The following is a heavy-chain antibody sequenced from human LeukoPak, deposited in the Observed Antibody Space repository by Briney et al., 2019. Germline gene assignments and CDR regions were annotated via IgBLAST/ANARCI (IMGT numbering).Heavy chain of an antibody. V-gene: IGHV4-31*03. CDR1: GGSISSGGYY. CDR3: ASHKYCGGDCYHDAFDI. D-gene: IGHD2-21*02. CDR2: IYYSGST. Sequence: SQTLSLTCTVSGGSISSGGYYWSWIRQHPGKGLEWIGYIYYSGSTYYNPSLKSRVTISVDTSKNQFSLKLSSVTAADTAVYYCASHKYCGGDCYHDAFDIWGQGTMVTGSS. J-gene: IGHJ3*02.